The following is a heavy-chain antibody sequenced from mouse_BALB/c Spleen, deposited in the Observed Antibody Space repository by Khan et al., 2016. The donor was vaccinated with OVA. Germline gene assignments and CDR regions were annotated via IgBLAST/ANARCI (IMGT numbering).Heavy chain of an antibody. CDR3: VYGSSYWYFDV. CDR2: IDPANGNT. V-gene: IGHV14-3*02. Sequence: VQLKESGAELVKPGASVKLSCTASGFNIKDTYMHWVKQRPEQGLAWIGRIDPANGNTKYDPKFQGKATITADTSSNTAYLQLSSLTSEDTAVDYCVYGSSYWYFDVWGAGTTVTVSS. J-gene: IGHJ1*01. D-gene: IGHD1-1*01. CDR1: GFNIKDTY.